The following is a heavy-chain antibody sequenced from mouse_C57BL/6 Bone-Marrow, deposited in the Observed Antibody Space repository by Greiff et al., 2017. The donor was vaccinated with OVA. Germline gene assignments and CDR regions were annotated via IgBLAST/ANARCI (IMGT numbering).Heavy chain of an antibody. J-gene: IGHJ3*01. Sequence: VQLKESGPGLVKPSQSLSLICSVTGYSITSGYYWNWLRQFPGNKLEWMGYISYDGSNNYNPSLKNRISITRDTSKNQFFLKLNSVTTEDTATYYCARDHWGWFAYWGQGTLVTVSA. D-gene: IGHD4-1*01. CDR3: ARDHWGWFAY. CDR2: ISYDGSN. CDR1: GYSITSGYY. V-gene: IGHV3-6*01.